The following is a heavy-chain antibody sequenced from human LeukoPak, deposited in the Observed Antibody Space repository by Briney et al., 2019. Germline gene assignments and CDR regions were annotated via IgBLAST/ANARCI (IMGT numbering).Heavy chain of an antibody. V-gene: IGHV4-34*01. D-gene: IGHD3-3*01. Sequence: KPSETLSLTCAVYGGSFSGYYWSWIRQPPGKGLEWIGEINHSGSTNYNPSLKSRVTISVDTSKNQFSLKLSSATAADTAVYYCARASAPLGYDFWSGRKNWFDPWGQGTLVTVSS. CDR3: ARASAPLGYDFWSGRKNWFDP. J-gene: IGHJ5*02. CDR2: INHSGST. CDR1: GGSFSGYY.